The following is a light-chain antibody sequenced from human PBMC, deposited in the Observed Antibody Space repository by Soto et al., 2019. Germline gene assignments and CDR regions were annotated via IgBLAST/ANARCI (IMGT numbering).Light chain of an antibody. Sequence: QSALTKPASVSGSPGQSITISCTGTSSDVGSYNLVSWYQQHPGKAPKLMIYEGNKRPSGVSNRFSGSKSGNTASLTISGLQAEDEADYYCCSYASRDTYVFGTGTKVTVL. CDR2: EGN. V-gene: IGLV2-23*01. CDR1: SSDVGSYNL. CDR3: CSYASRDTYV. J-gene: IGLJ1*01.